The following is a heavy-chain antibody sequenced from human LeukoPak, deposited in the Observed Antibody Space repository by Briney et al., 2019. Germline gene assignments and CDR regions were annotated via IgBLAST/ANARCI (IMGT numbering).Heavy chain of an antibody. CDR1: GNSISSGDYY. J-gene: IGHJ5*02. Sequence: SETLSLTCTVSGNSISSGDYYWSWIRQPAGKGLEWIGRIYTSGSTTYNPSLKSRVTISVDTSKNQFSLKLSSVTAADTAVYYCARDLGYCSGGSCASAFDPWGQGTLVTVSS. CDR3: ARDLGYCSGGSCASAFDP. V-gene: IGHV4-61*02. CDR2: IYTSGST. D-gene: IGHD2-15*01.